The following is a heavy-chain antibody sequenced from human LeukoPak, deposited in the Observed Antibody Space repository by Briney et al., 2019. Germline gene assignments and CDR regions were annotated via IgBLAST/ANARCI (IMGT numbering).Heavy chain of an antibody. D-gene: IGHD2-21*01. CDR2: IYYSGTT. V-gene: IGHV4-59*08. Sequence: PSETLSLTCTVSGDSIISYYWSWIRQPPGKGLEWIGYIYYSGTTNYNPSLKSRVIISVDTSMNQFSLKLSSVTAADTAVYYCARLTPPTGVWALDIWGQGIMVTVFS. CDR3: ARLTPPTGVWALDI. J-gene: IGHJ3*02. CDR1: GDSIISYY.